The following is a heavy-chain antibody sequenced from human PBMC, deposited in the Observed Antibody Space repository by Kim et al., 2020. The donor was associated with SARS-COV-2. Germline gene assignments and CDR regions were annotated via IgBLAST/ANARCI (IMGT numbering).Heavy chain of an antibody. CDR1: GGSFSGYY. Sequence: SETLSLTCAVYGGSFSGYYWSWIRQPPGKGLEWIGEINHSGSTNYNPSLKSRVTISVDTSKNQFSLKLSSVTAADTAVYYCARTLGYSSGWYDYFDYWGQGTLVTVSS. D-gene: IGHD6-19*01. V-gene: IGHV4-34*01. CDR3: ARTLGYSSGWYDYFDY. J-gene: IGHJ4*02. CDR2: INHSGST.